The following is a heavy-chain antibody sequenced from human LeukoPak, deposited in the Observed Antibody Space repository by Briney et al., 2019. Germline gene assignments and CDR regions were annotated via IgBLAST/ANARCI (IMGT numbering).Heavy chain of an antibody. Sequence: ASVTVSCKASGYTFTGYYMHWVRQAPGQGLEWMGWINPNSGGTNYAQKFQGRVTMTRDTSISTAYMELSRLRSDDTAVYYCARWGGGRYAFDIWGQGTMVTVSS. CDR2: INPNSGGT. J-gene: IGHJ3*02. CDR1: GYTFTGYY. CDR3: ARWGGGRYAFDI. V-gene: IGHV1-2*02. D-gene: IGHD6-19*01.